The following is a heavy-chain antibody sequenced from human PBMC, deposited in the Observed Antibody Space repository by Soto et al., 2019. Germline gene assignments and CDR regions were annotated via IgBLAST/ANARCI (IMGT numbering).Heavy chain of an antibody. CDR2: INYSGST. V-gene: IGHV4-39*01. Sequence: SETLSLTCTVSGGSISRSSSYWGWIRQPPGKGLEWIGSINYSGSTYYNPSLKSRITISVDTSKNQFSLKLSSVTAADTAVYFCAKTGFWSGYRVADYWGQGTLVTVS. CDR1: GGSISRSSSY. D-gene: IGHD3-3*01. CDR3: AKTGFWSGYRVADY. J-gene: IGHJ4*02.